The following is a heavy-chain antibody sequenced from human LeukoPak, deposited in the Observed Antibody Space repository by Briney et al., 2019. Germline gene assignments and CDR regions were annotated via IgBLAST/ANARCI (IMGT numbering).Heavy chain of an antibody. CDR2: ISGSGGST. D-gene: IGHD3-22*01. CDR3: AKGGYYDSSGYSWGYYYYYYMDV. V-gene: IGHV3-23*01. J-gene: IGHJ6*03. Sequence: PGGSLRLSCAASGFTFSSYSMNWVRQAPGKGLEWVSAISGSGGSTYYADSVKGRFTISRDNSKNTLYLQMNSLRAEDTAVYYCAKGGYYDSSGYSWGYYYYYYMDVWGKGTTVTVSS. CDR1: GFTFSSYS.